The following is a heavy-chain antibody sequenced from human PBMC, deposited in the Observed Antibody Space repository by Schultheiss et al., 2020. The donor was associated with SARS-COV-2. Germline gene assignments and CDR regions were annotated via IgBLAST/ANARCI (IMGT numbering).Heavy chain of an antibody. Sequence: SQTLSLTCPVSGGSISSYYWSWIRQPPGKGLEWIGYIYYSGSTNYNPSLKSRVTISVDTSKNQFSLKLSSVTAADTAVYYCARAKVPDTALDYWGQGTLVTVSS. D-gene: IGHD2-21*02. CDR1: GGSISSYY. V-gene: IGHV4-59*01. CDR3: ARAKVPDTALDY. CDR2: IYYSGST. J-gene: IGHJ4*02.